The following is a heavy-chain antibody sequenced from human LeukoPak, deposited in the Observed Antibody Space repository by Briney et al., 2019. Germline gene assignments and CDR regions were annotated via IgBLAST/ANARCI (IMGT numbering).Heavy chain of an antibody. CDR2: ISGSGSDI. CDR1: GFTFSDSY. CDR3: AKGVRRNAAI. Sequence: GGSLRLSCAASGFTFSDSYMSWIRQAPGKGLEWVSYISGSGSDISYADSVKGRITISRDNAKNSLYLQMNSLRAEDTAVYYCAKGVRRNAAIWSQGILLTVSS. D-gene: IGHD2-2*01. J-gene: IGHJ4*02. V-gene: IGHV3-11*04.